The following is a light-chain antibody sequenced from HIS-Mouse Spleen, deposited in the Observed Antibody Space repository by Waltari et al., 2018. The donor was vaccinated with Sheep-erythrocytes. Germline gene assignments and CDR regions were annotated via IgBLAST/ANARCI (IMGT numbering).Light chain of an antibody. CDR1: QSVSSN. CDR3: QQYNNWMYT. V-gene: IGKV3-15*01. CDR2: GAS. Sequence: EIVMTQSPATLSVSRGERATLSGRASQSVSSNLAWYQQKPGQAPRLLIYGASTRATGIPARFSGSGSGTEFTLTISSMQSEDFAVYYCQQYNNWMYTFGQGTKLEIK. J-gene: IGKJ2*01.